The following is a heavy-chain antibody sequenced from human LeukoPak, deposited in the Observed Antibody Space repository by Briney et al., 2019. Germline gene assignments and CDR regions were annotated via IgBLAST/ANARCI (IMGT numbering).Heavy chain of an antibody. CDR2: INPNTGGT. V-gene: IGHV1-2*02. CDR3: ARRYTYGVDY. CDR1: GYTFTGYY. D-gene: IGHD5-18*01. J-gene: IGHJ4*02. Sequence: ASVKVSCKASGYTFTGYYMHWVRPATGQGLEWMGWINPNTGGTNYAPKFQGRVTMTRDTSISTAYMELSWLTSDDTAVYYCARRYTYGVDYWGQGTLVTVSS.